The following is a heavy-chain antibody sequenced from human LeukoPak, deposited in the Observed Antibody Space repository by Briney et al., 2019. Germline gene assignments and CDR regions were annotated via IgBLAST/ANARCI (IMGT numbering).Heavy chain of an antibody. V-gene: IGHV3-21*06. CDR2: ISSSSSYI. CDR1: GFTFSSYS. Sequence: GGSLRLSCAASGFTFSSYSINWVRQAPGKGLEWVSSISSSSSYIYYADSVKGRFTISRDNAKNSLFLQMNSLRADDTALYYCARDAYFYGSGSVDYWGQGTLVTVSS. J-gene: IGHJ4*02. CDR3: ARDAYFYGSGSVDY. D-gene: IGHD3-10*01.